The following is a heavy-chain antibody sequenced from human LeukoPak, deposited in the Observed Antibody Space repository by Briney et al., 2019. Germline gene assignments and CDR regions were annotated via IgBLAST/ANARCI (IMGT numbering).Heavy chain of an antibody. J-gene: IGHJ4*02. CDR3: ARDKGDYDTSGSLFVF. CDR2: IKQDGSEK. D-gene: IGHD3-22*01. Sequence: GGSLRLSCAASGFTFSSYWMSWVRQAPGKGLEWVANIKQDGSEKYYVDSVKGRFTISRDNAKNSLYLQMNSLRAEDTAVYYCARDKGDYDTSGSLFVFGGQGTLVTVSS. V-gene: IGHV3-7*03. CDR1: GFTFSSYW.